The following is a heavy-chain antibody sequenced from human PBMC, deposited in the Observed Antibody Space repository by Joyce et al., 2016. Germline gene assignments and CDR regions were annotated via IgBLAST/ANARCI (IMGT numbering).Heavy chain of an antibody. CDR1: GYSFTPNW. J-gene: IGHJ4*02. CDR3: ASRGADTSGYYFDS. CDR2: IYPGDYDT. V-gene: IGHV5-51*01. Sequence: EVQLVQSGAVVKKPGESLRISCQGSGYSFTPNWIGWVRQMPGKGMEWMGIIYPGDYDTRYSPSFQGQVTISADWSTRTAYLQWSSLKASDTGMYYCASRGADTSGYYFDSWGRGTLVTVSS. D-gene: IGHD3-22*01.